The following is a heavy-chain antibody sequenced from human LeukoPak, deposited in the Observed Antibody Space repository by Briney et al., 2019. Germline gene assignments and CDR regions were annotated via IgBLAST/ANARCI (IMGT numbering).Heavy chain of an antibody. J-gene: IGHJ4*02. V-gene: IGHV3-23*01. CDR1: GFTFSSFV. CDR3: AKRLTYYCSSSSCPFDY. Sequence: DPGGSLRLSCAASGFTFSSFVMSWVRQAPGKGLEWVSSISGNGATTYYADSVKGRFTISRDNSKNTLYLQMNSLRVDDTAVYYRAKRLTYYCSSSSCPFDYWGQGALVTVSS. CDR2: ISGNGATT. D-gene: IGHD2-2*01.